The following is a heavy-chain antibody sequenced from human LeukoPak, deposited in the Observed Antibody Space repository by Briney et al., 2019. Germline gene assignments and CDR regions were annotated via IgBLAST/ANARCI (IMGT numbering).Heavy chain of an antibody. CDR3: ARDRGINWFDP. D-gene: IGHD3-16*01. CDR2: INNDGTNT. J-gene: IGHJ5*02. CDR1: GYTFTNYW. Sequence: GGSLRLSCAASGYTFTNYWMHWVRQAPGEGLVWVSRINNDGTNTIYADSVRGRFTVSRDNAKNTLYLQMDSLRAEDTAVYYCARDRGINWFDPWGQGTLVAVSS. V-gene: IGHV3-74*01.